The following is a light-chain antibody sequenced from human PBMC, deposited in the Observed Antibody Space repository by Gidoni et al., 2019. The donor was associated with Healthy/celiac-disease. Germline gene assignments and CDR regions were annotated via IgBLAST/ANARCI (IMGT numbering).Light chain of an antibody. J-gene: IGLJ3*02. V-gene: IGLV2-14*01. CDR2: EVS. Sequence: QSALTQPASVSGSPGQSITISCTGTSSDVGGYNYVSWYQQHPGKAPKLMIYEVSNRPSGVSNRFSGSKSGNTASLTISGNQAEDEADYYCSSYTSSSTWVFGGGTKLTVL. CDR3: SSYTSSSTWV. CDR1: SSDVGGYNY.